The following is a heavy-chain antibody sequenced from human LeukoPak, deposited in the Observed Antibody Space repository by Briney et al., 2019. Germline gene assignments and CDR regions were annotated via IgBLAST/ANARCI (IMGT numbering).Heavy chain of an antibody. V-gene: IGHV4-39*07. CDR3: ARKWLVLDY. J-gene: IGHJ4*02. CDR2: IYYSGST. Sequence: SETLSLTCTVSGGSISSSSYYWGWIRQPPGKGLEWIGSIYYSGSTYYNPSLKSRVTISVDTSKNQFSLKLSSVTAADTAVYYCARKWLVLDYWGQGTLVTVSS. CDR1: GGSISSSSYY. D-gene: IGHD6-19*01.